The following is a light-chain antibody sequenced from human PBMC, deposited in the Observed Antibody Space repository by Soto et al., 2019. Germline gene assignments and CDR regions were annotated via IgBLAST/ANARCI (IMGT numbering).Light chain of an antibody. J-gene: IGKJ1*01. Sequence: DIQLTQSPSTLSASVGARVTITCRASQSISSYLNWYQQKPGKAPKLLIYAASSLQSGVPSRFSGSGSATEFTLTISGLQSDDFATYYCQQYKDYVWTFGQGTKVDIK. CDR2: AAS. V-gene: IGKV1-39*01. CDR1: QSISSY. CDR3: QQYKDYVWT.